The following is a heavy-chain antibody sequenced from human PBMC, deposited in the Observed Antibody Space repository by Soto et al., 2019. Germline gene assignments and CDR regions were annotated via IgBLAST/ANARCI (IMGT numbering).Heavy chain of an antibody. V-gene: IGHV3-7*01. D-gene: IGHD3-10*01. J-gene: IGHJ3*01. CDR2: IKENGSVT. CDR3: GTDQWGGAFDL. Sequence: GGSLRLSCATSDFTISPYWMTWVRQTPGQGLEFVANIKENGSVTNDVDSVKGRFTISRDNAKNSLYLQMNSLRAEDTAVYYCGTDQWGGAFDLWGRGTTVTVSS. CDR1: DFTISPYW.